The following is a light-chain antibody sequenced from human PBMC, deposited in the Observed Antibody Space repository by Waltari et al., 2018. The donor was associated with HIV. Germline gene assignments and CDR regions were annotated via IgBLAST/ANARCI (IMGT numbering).Light chain of an antibody. CDR2: WAS. CDR3: QQYNSTPFT. Sequence: EIVMTQSPDSLAVSLGETASHNCLHSQAVFPKSSNKHSLAWYQQKPRQPPKLLIYWASARESGVPDRFSGSASGTDFTLTISGLQAEDVAIYYCQQYNSTPFTFGPGTNVDIK. J-gene: IGKJ3*01. V-gene: IGKV4-1*01. CDR1: QAVFPKSSNKHS.